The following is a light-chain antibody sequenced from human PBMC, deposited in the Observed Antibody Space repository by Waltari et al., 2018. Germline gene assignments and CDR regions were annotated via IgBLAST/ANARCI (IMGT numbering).Light chain of an antibody. V-gene: IGLV1-40*01. CDR3: QSYDSSLRASL. Sequence: PVLPGKTPKPPLDGNNNRPSGVADRFSGSKSGTSASLAITGLQAEDEADYYCQSYDSSLRASLFGGGTRLTVL. J-gene: IGLJ2*01. CDR2: GNN.